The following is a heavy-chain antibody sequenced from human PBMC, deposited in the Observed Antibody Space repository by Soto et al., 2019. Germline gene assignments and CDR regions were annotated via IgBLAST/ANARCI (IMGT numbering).Heavy chain of an antibody. V-gene: IGHV4-59*01. J-gene: IGHJ4*02. CDR1: GDSIRGDY. CDR3: AKAPLVGATSPWDY. Sequence: SETLSLTCTASGDSIRGDYWSWIRQPPGKRLEWIAYISYSGTTNYNPSLKSRVTISLDTSNNQLSLKMTSVTAADTAMYYCAKAPLVGATSPWDYWGQGTLVTVS. CDR2: ISYSGTT. D-gene: IGHD1-26*01.